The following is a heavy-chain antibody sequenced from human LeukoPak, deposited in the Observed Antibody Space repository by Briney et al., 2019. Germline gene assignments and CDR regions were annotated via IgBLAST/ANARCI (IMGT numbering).Heavy chain of an antibody. D-gene: IGHD3-10*01. CDR2: IWYDGSNK. CDR3: ASDYGSGSSTPTMYLDY. Sequence: GGSLRLSCAASGFTFSSYGMHWVRQAPGKGLEWVAVIWYDGSNKYCADSVKGRFTISRDNSKNTLYLQMNSLRAEDTAVYYCASDYGSGSSTPTMYLDYWGQGTLVTVSS. J-gene: IGHJ4*02. V-gene: IGHV3-33*01. CDR1: GFTFSSYG.